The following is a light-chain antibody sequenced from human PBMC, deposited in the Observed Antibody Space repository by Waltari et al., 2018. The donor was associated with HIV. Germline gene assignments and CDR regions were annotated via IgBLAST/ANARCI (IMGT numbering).Light chain of an antibody. V-gene: IGKV3-11*01. CDR2: DAS. Sequence: EIVLTQSPATLSLSPGERATLSCRASQSVSGYLAWYQQKPGQAPRLLIYDASSRATGIPARFSGSESGTDFTLTISSLEPEDVAVYYCHQRSNWPQTFGQGTKVEIK. CDR1: QSVSGY. CDR3: HQRSNWPQT. J-gene: IGKJ1*01.